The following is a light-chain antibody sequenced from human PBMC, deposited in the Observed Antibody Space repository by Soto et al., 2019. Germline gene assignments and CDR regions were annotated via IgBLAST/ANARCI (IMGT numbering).Light chain of an antibody. J-gene: IGLJ2*01. CDR3: TSYTSSSTLV. CDR2: EVT. V-gene: IGLV2-14*01. CDR1: SSDVGGYNC. Sequence: QSALTQPASVSGSPGQSITISCTGTSSDVGGYNCVSWYQQHPGKVPKLIIYEVTNRPSGVSNRFSGSKSGNTASLTISGLQAEDEADYYCTSYTSSSTLVFGGGTKLTVL.